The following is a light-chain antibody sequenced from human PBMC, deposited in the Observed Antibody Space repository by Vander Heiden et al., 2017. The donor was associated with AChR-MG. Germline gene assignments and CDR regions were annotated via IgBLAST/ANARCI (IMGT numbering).Light chain of an antibody. CDR3: CSYGGDYTWV. CDR2: DVT. J-gene: IGLJ3*02. V-gene: IGLV2-11*01. CDR1: SRDVGAYNY. Sequence: QSALTQPHSVSGSPGQSLTISCTVTSRDVGAYNYVSWYQQHPGKAPKLIIYDVTNRPSGVPDRFSGSKSGDTASLTISGLQAEDEADYYCCSYGGDYTWVFGGGTTLTVL.